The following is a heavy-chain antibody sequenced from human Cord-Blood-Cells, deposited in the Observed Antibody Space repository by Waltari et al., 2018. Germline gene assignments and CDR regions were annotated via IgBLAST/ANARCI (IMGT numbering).Heavy chain of an antibody. CDR2: ISAYNGNT. D-gene: IGHD1-26*01. Sequence: QVQLVQSGAEVTKPGASVKVSCKASGYTFTSYGISWVRQAPGQGIEWMGWISAYNGNTNYAQKLQGRVTMTTDTSTSTAYMELRSLRSDDTAVYYCARVPSTSWSHYYFDYWGQGTLVTVSS. CDR1: GYTFTSYG. V-gene: IGHV1-18*01. CDR3: ARVPSTSWSHYYFDY. J-gene: IGHJ4*02.